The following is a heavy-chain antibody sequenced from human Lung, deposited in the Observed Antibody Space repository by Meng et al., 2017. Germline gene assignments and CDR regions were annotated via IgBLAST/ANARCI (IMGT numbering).Heavy chain of an antibody. CDR2: MSFDGAQI. CDR3: ARDKPPNDV. CDR1: GFTFNTYA. J-gene: IGHJ2*01. Sequence: GEVVESGGGVVQPGGSLRLSCAASGFTFNTYAMHWVRQAPGKGLEWVSLMSFDGAQIYYSDSVRGRFTISRDNSKNTLYLQMNSLRAEDTAVYYCARDKPPNDVWGRGTLVTVSS. V-gene: IGHV3-30*01.